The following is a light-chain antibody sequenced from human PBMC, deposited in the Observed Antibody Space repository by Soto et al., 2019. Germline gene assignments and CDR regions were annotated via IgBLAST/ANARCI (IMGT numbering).Light chain of an antibody. CDR1: QSVSNNY. Sequence: EVLLTQSPGTLSLSPGDRATLSCRASQSVSNNYLAWYQQKPGQAPRLLIFGSSDRATGIPDRFSGSGSGTDFTLTISRLEPEDFAVYYCQQYGSSPPYTFGQGTKLEIK. V-gene: IGKV3-20*01. CDR2: GSS. CDR3: QQYGSSPPYT. J-gene: IGKJ2*01.